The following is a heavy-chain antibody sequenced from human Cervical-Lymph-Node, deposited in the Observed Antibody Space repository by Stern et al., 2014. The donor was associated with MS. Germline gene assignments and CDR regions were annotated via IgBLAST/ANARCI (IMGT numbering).Heavy chain of an antibody. CDR3: TTALMQWLVPKDY. D-gene: IGHD6-19*01. CDR2: IKSKTDGGTT. CDR1: EFTFSKSW. Sequence: VQLVESGGGLVRPGESLRISCAASEFTFSKSWMSWVRQAPGKGLEWVGRIKSKTDGGTTDYAAPVKGRFTISRDDSKSTLYLQMNSLKTEDTAVYFCTTALMQWLVPKDYWGQGTLVNVSS. J-gene: IGHJ4*02. V-gene: IGHV3-15*01.